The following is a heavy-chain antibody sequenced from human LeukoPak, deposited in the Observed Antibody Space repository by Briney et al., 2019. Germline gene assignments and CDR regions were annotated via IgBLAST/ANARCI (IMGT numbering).Heavy chain of an antibody. D-gene: IGHD2-15*01. Sequence: SETLSLTCAVYGGSFSAYDWTWIRQTPGKGLEWIGEINHSGSNNYNPSLKSRVTISVDTSKNQFSLRLSSVTAADTAVYYCARRCSDGSCYSNDVFDIWGQGTMVTVSS. J-gene: IGHJ3*02. V-gene: IGHV4-34*01. CDR2: INHSGSN. CDR3: ARRCSDGSCYSNDVFDI. CDR1: GGSFSAYD.